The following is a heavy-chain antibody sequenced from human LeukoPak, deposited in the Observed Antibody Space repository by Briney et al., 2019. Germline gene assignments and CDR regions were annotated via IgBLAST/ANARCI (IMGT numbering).Heavy chain of an antibody. D-gene: IGHD6-13*01. V-gene: IGHV3-30*04. CDR2: ISYDGSNK. CDR3: ARDPIVAAAGGLFDY. J-gene: IGHJ4*02. CDR1: GFTFSSYA. Sequence: GGSLRLSCAASGFTFSSYAMHWVRQAPGKGLEWVAVISYDGSNKYYADSVKGRFTISRDNSKNTLYLQMNSLRAEDTAVYYCARDPIVAAAGGLFDYWGQGTLVTVSS.